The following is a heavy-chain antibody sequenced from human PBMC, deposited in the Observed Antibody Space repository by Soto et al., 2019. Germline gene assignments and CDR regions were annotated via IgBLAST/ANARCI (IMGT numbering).Heavy chain of an antibody. J-gene: IGHJ6*03. CDR2: INPSGGST. V-gene: IGHV1-46*03. D-gene: IGHD2-15*01. Sequence: GASVKVSCKASGYTFTSYYMHWVRQAPGQGLEWMGIINPSGGSTSYAQKFQGRVTMTRDTSTSTVYMELSSLRSEDTAVYYCARAYCSGGSCLENSYYYYYYMDVWGKGTTVTVSS. CDR3: ARAYCSGGSCLENSYYYYYYMDV. CDR1: GYTFTSYY.